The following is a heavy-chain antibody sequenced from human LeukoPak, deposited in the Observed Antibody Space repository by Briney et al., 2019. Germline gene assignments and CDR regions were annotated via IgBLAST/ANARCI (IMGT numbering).Heavy chain of an antibody. J-gene: IGHJ4*02. CDR1: GGSISSYY. CDR3: ARVRNPAMADFYFDF. D-gene: IGHD2-8*01. CDR2: IYTSGST. V-gene: IGHV4-4*08. Sequence: SETLSLTYTVSGGSISSYYWSWIRQPPGKGLEWIGHIYTSGSTNYNPSLKSRVTISVDTSKNQFSLKLSSVTAAATAVYYCARVRNPAMADFYFDFWGQGTLVTASS.